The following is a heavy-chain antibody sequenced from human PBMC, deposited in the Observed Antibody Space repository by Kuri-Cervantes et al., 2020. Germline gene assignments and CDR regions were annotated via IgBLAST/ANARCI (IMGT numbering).Heavy chain of an antibody. CDR2: ISSSSSYI. Sequence: GESLKISCAASGFTFSSYSMNWVRQAPGKGLEWVSSISSSSSYIYYADSVKGRFTISRDNSKNTLYLQMNSLRAEDTAVYYCARDPPYYDILTGYYSTGFWWYYGMDVWGQGTTVTVSS. D-gene: IGHD3-9*01. J-gene: IGHJ6*02. CDR1: GFTFSSYS. V-gene: IGHV3-21*01. CDR3: ARDPPYYDILTGYYSTGFWWYYGMDV.